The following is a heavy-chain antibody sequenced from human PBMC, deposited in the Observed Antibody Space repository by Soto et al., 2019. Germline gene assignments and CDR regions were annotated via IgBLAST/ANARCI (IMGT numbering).Heavy chain of an antibody. Sequence: ASVKASCKASGYTFTGYYIQWVRQAPGQGLEWMGWINPDSGGTNYAQNFQGWVTMTRDTSITTAYMELSRLRSDDTAVYYCETQRGKAIFGPLDYWGQGTLVTVSS. CDR2: INPDSGGT. V-gene: IGHV1-2*04. D-gene: IGHD3-3*01. J-gene: IGHJ4*02. CDR3: ETQRGKAIFGPLDY. CDR1: GYTFTGYY.